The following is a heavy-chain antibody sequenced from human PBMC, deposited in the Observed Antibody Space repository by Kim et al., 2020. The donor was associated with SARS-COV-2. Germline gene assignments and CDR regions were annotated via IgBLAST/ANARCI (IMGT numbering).Heavy chain of an antibody. Sequence: SETLSLTCTVSGGSISSYYWRWIRQPPGKGLEWIGYIYYSGSTNYNPSLKSRVTISVDTSKNQFSLKLSSVTAADTVVYYCARREFVVVPAAHGPYSYYYMDFWGKGTTVTVSS. CDR2: IYYSGST. J-gene: IGHJ6*03. CDR3: ARREFVVVPAAHGPYSYYYMDF. D-gene: IGHD2-2*01. CDR1: GGSISSYY. V-gene: IGHV4-59*08.